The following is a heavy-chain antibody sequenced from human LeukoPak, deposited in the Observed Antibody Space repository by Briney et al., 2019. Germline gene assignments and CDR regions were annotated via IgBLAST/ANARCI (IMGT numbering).Heavy chain of an antibody. CDR1: GGSISSYY. CDR3: ARSPMGKQQLEDYFDY. J-gene: IGHJ4*02. Sequence: PSETLSFTCTVSGGSISSYYWSWIRQPPGKGLEWIGYIYYSGSTNYNPSLKSRVTISVDTSKDQFSLKLSSVTAADTAVYYCARSPMGKQQLEDYFDYWGQGTLVTVSS. D-gene: IGHD6-13*01. V-gene: IGHV4-59*01. CDR2: IYYSGST.